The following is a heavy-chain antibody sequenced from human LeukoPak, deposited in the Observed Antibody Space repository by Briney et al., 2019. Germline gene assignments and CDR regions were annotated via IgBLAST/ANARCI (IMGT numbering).Heavy chain of an antibody. CDR2: IYTSGST. CDR1: GGSISSGSYY. CDR3: ARLVVVVAATRNTSYYYYYGMDV. J-gene: IGHJ6*02. D-gene: IGHD2-15*01. Sequence: SETLSLTCTVSGGSISSGSYYWSWIRQPAGRGLEWIGRIYTSGSTNYNPSLKSRVTISVDTSKNQFSLKLSSVTAADTAMYYCARLVVVVAATRNTSYYYYYGMDVWGQGTTVTVSS. V-gene: IGHV4-61*02.